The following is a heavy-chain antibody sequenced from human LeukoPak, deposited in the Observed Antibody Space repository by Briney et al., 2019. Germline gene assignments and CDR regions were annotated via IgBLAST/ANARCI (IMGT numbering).Heavy chain of an antibody. CDR2: IYTSGST. Sequence: SQTLSLTCTVSGGSTSSGSDYWSWIRQPAGKGLEWIGRIYTSGSTNYNPSLESRVTISVDTSKNQFSLKLSSVTAADTAIYYCAREGRDYYYYYIYVWGKGTTVTVSS. CDR1: GGSTSSGSDY. D-gene: IGHD3-10*01. J-gene: IGHJ6*03. CDR3: AREGRDYYYYYIYV. V-gene: IGHV4-61*02.